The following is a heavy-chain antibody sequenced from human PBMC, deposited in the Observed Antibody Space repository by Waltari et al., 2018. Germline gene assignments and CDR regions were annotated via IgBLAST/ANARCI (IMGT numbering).Heavy chain of an antibody. CDR1: GLIFSDYA. CDR3: IRPFEMGID. Sequence: EVQLVESGGALVQPGGSLKLPCAASGLIFSDYAMHWVRQGYGKGLEWVGRIRSRTKGDATAYAESVQGRFTISRDDSKNTAYLEMNSLKTDDTAIYYCIRPFEMGIDWGQGTLVTVSS. D-gene: IGHD7-27*01. J-gene: IGHJ4*02. CDR2: IRSRTKGDAT. V-gene: IGHV3-73*01.